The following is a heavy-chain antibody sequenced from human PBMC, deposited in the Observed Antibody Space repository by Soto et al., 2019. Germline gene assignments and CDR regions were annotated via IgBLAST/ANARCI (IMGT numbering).Heavy chain of an antibody. D-gene: IGHD3-10*01. CDR1: GFSLTSYGVG. Sequence: QITLKESGPTLVKPTQTLTLTCTCSGFSLTSYGVGVSWIRQPPGKALEWLSLIYWDDDKRYRQSLRSRLTITHDSSKNQVVLTMTNVDPVDAGTYYCAHSYYGSGSLTWGPGTLVAVSS. CDR2: IYWDDDK. CDR3: AHSYYGSGSLT. V-gene: IGHV2-5*02. J-gene: IGHJ5*02.